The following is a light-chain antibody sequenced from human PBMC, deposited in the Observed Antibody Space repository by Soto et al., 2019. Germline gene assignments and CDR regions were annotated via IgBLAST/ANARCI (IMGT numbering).Light chain of an antibody. V-gene: IGKV1-5*01. Sequence: DLQMTQSPSTLSASVGDRVTITCRASQSISSHLAWYQQKPGKAPEVLIYDASTLESGVSSRFSGSGSGTKFTLTISNLQPDDFATYFCQQYSSNFYTFGQGTKVEIK. CDR1: QSISSH. CDR3: QQYSSNFYT. CDR2: DAS. J-gene: IGKJ2*01.